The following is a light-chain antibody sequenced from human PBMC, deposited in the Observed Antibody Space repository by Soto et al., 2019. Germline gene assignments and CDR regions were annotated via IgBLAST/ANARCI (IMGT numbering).Light chain of an antibody. CDR2: LNSDGSH. J-gene: IGLJ2*01. CDR3: QTWGTGIHVV. CDR1: SGHSSYA. V-gene: IGLV4-69*01. Sequence: QLVLTQSPSASASLGASVKLTCTLSSGHSSYAIAWHQQQPEKGPRYLMKLNSDGSHNKGDGIPDRFSGSSSGAERYLTISSLQSEDGADYYCQTWGTGIHVVFGGGTQLTVL.